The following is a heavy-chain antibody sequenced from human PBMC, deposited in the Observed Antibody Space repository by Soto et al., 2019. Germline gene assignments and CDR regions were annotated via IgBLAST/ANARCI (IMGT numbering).Heavy chain of an antibody. CDR2: IYWDDDQ. Sequence: QITLKESGPTLVKPTQTLTLTCTFSGFSLSADGVGVGWIRQPPGKALEWLALIYWDDDQRYSPSLKTRLTSTKDTSKNQVGRTMTTMDPVDTATYCCAHAYGGTSWPNDAFDVWGQGTVVTVSS. CDR3: AHAYGGTSWPNDAFDV. CDR1: GFSLSADGVG. V-gene: IGHV2-5*02. D-gene: IGHD2-2*01. J-gene: IGHJ3*01.